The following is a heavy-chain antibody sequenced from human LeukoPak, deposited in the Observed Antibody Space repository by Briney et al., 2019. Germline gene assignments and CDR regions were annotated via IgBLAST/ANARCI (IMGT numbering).Heavy chain of an antibody. V-gene: IGHV1-2*02. CDR3: AKGLPYESRAYYDRLFDE. Sequence: ASVKVSCKASGYTFTGYFIHWVRQAPGQGLEWMGWINPNSGGTNYAQKFQGRVTMTRDTSISTAYMELSRLRSDDTAVYYCAKGLPYESRAYYDRLFDEWGQGTLVTVSS. D-gene: IGHD3-22*01. CDR1: GYTFTGYF. CDR2: INPNSGGT. J-gene: IGHJ4*02.